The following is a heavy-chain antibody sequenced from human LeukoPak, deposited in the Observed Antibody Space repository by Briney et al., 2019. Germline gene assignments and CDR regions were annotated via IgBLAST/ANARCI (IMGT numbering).Heavy chain of an antibody. CDR3: ARTSIAAAATYFDY. CDR1: GFTFSTYT. J-gene: IGHJ4*02. D-gene: IGHD6-13*01. V-gene: IGHV3-48*02. CDR2: ISTSGSTI. Sequence: GGSLRLSCAASGFTFSTYTMNWVRQAPGKGLEWVSFISTSGSTIHYGDSVRGRFTISRDNAKNSLSLQMNSLRDEDTAVYYCARTSIAAAATYFDYWGQGTLVTVSS.